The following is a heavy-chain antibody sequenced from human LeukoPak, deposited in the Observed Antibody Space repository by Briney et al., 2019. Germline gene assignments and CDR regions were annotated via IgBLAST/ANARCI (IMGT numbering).Heavy chain of an antibody. CDR3: ARNIAAAGIGFDP. D-gene: IGHD6-13*01. V-gene: IGHV4-30-4*01. CDR1: GGSISSGDYY. CDR2: IYYSGST. J-gene: IGHJ5*02. Sequence: SETLSLTCTVSGGSISSGDYYWSWIRQPPGKGLEWIGYIYYSGSTYYNPSLKSRVTISVDTSKNQFSLKLSSVTAADTAVYYCARNIAAAGIGFDPWGQGTLVTVSS.